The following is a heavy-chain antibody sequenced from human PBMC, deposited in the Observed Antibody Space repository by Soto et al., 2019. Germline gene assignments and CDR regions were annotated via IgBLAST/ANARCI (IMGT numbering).Heavy chain of an antibody. CDR3: AREGRGDGYNFPRGFLDY. CDR2: IIPIFGTA. D-gene: IGHD5-12*01. V-gene: IGHV1-69*13. CDR1: GGTFSSYA. J-gene: IGHJ4*02. Sequence: ASVKVSCKASGGTFSSYAISWVRQAPGQGLEWMGGIIPIFGTANYAQKFQGRVTITADESTSTAYMELSSLRSEDTAVYYCAREGRGDGYNFPRGFLDYWGQGTLVTVSS.